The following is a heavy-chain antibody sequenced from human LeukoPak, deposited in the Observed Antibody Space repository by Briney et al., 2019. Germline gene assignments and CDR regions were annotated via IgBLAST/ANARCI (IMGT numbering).Heavy chain of an antibody. J-gene: IGHJ4*02. CDR3: ARDRGGSYSAIDY. Sequence: PGGSLRLSCAASGFSFDDYDMSWVRQAPGKGLEWVLFISSSSITIYYADSVKGRFTISRDNAEKSLYLQMNSLRAEDTAVYYCARDRGGSYSAIDYWGQGTLVTVSS. D-gene: IGHD2-15*01. CDR1: GFSFDDYD. V-gene: IGHV3-48*04. CDR2: ISSSSITI.